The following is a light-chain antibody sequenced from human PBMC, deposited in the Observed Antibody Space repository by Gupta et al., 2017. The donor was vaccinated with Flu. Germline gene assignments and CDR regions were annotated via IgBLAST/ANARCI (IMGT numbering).Light chain of an antibody. V-gene: IGKV3-20*01. Sequence: EIVLTQSPGILSLSPGERATLSCRASQSVRRSLAWYQNKPGQAPRLLIYGASSRAKGITDRLSGSVDGTEFTLTINRGEPEDFAVYYCQQESAEQITFVHGKRLE. CDR1: QSVRRS. CDR2: GAS. J-gene: IGKJ5*01. CDR3: QQESAEQIT.